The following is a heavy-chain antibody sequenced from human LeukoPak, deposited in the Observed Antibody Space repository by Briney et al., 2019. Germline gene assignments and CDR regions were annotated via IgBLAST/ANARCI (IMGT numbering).Heavy chain of an antibody. CDR1: GFTFSSYS. CDR3: ARDKRTIFGVNDKGAFDI. J-gene: IGHJ3*02. Sequence: GGSLRLSCAASGFTFSSYSMNWVRQAPGKGLEWVSYISSSGSTIYYADSVKGRFTISRDNAKNSLYLQMNSLRAEDTAVYYCARDKRTIFGVNDKGAFDIWGQGTMVTVSS. D-gene: IGHD3-3*01. V-gene: IGHV3-48*04. CDR2: ISSSGSTI.